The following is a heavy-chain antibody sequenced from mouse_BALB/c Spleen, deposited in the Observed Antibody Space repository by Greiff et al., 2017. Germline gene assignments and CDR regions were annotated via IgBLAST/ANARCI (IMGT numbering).Heavy chain of an antibody. CDR1: GYTFTNYW. CDR3: ARRYYGSSGYFDY. Sequence: VQLQQSGAELVRPGTSVKISCKASGYTFTNYWLGWVKQRPGHGLEWIGDIYPGGGYTNYNEKFKGKATLTADTSSSTAYMQLSSLTSEDSAVYFCARRYYGSSGYFDYWGQGTTLTVSS. J-gene: IGHJ2*01. D-gene: IGHD1-1*01. CDR2: IYPGGGYT. V-gene: IGHV1-63*02.